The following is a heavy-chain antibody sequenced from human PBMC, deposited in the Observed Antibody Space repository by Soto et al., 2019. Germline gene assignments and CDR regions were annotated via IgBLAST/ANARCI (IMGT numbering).Heavy chain of an antibody. CDR3: AKHPPILVYTGLETGIFDY. V-gene: IGHV3-23*01. J-gene: IGHJ4*02. CDR2: ISASGGSI. CDR1: GFTFSSYA. D-gene: IGHD3-3*01. Sequence: EVQLLESGGGLVQSGGSLRLSCTVSGFTFSSYAMSWVRQAPGKGLEWVSAISASGGSIYYADSVKGRFTISRDNSKNTLYLQMNSLRAEDTAVYYCAKHPPILVYTGLETGIFDYWGQGTLVTVSA.